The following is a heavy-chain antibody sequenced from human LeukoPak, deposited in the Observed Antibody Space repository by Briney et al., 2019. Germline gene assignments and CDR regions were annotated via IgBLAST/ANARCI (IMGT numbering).Heavy chain of an antibody. CDR1: GGTFSSYA. CDR2: IIPIFGTA. V-gene: IGHV1-69*13. D-gene: IGHD5-12*01. CDR3: ARENGRGYSGYVWYFDY. Sequence: ASVKVSCKASGGTFSSYAISWVRQAPGQGLEWMGGIIPIFGTANYAQKFQGRVTITADESTSTAYMELCSLRSEDTAVYYCARENGRGYSGYVWYFDYWGQGTLVTVSS. J-gene: IGHJ4*02.